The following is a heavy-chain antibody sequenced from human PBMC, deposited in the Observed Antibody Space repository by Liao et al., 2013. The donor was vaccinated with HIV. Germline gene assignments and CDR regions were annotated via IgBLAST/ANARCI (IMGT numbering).Heavy chain of an antibody. CDR3: TRGMRTRYWYFDL. CDR2: INHSGST. V-gene: IGHV4-34*01. CDR1: GGSFNAYY. Sequence: QVQLQQWGAGLLKPSETLSLTCAVYGGSFNAYYWSWIRQIPGKGLEWIGQINHSGSTNYNPSLKSRVSISMDTSKKQFSLKLTSVTAADTALYYCTRGMRTRYWYFDLWGRGTLVTVSS. J-gene: IGHJ2*01.